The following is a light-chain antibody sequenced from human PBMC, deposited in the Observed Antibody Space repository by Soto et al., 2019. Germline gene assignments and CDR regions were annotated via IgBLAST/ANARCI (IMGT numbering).Light chain of an antibody. CDR3: QQSGSSPWN. Sequence: EIVWIQSPATLSLSPGERSTVSCRASQSVSSSHLACDQHKPGQAPRLLIYAASSRATGIPDRFSGSGSGTGLTLTMIRLESEDFAVYYCQQSGSSPWNFDPGTNKAIK. J-gene: IGKJ3*01. CDR2: AAS. V-gene: IGKV3-20*01. CDR1: QSVSSSH.